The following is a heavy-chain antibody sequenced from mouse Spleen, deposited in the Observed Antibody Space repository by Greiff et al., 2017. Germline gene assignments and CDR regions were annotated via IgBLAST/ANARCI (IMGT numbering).Heavy chain of an antibody. J-gene: IGHJ3*01. Sequence: EVKVEESGGGLVKLGGSLKLSCAASGFTFSSYAMSWVRQTLEKRLEWVATISSGGGNTYYPDSVKGRFTISRDNAKNTLYLQMSSLKSEDTAMYYCARQKITTVVAPFAYWGQGTLVTVSA. CDR2: ISSGGGNT. D-gene: IGHD1-1*01. CDR1: GFTFSSYA. V-gene: IGHV5-9*04. CDR3: ARQKITTVVAPFAY.